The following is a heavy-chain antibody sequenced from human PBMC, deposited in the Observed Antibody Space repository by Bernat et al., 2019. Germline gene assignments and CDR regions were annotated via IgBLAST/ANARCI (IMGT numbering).Heavy chain of an antibody. V-gene: IGHV5-10-1*03. CDR3: ARLSDDFWSGYYHFDP. J-gene: IGHJ5*02. Sequence: EVQLVQSGAEVKKPGESLRISCKGSGYSFTSYWISWVGQMPGKGLEWMGRIDPSDSYTNYSPSFQGHVTISADKSISTAYLQWSSLKASDTAMYYCARLSDDFWSGYYHFDPWGQGTLVTVSS. CDR1: GYSFTSYW. D-gene: IGHD3-3*01. CDR2: IDPSDSYT.